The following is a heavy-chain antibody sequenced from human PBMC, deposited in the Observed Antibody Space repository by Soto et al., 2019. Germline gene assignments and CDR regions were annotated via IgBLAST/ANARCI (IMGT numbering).Heavy chain of an antibody. CDR3: VRGDVGVGIDY. CDR2: IDSDGNST. J-gene: IGHJ4*02. V-gene: IGHV3-74*03. Sequence: GGSLRLSCAASGFTFSSYWMHWVRQVPGKGLVWVSHIDSDGNSTTYADSVKGRFTISRDNAKNTVYLQMNSLRADDTAVYYCVRGDVGVGIDYWGLGTLVTAPQ. CDR1: GFTFSSYW. D-gene: IGHD1-26*01.